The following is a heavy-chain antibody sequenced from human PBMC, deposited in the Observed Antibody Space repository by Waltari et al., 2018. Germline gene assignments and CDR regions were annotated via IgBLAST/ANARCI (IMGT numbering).Heavy chain of an antibody. Sequence: QVQLQESGPGLVKSSETLSLTCTVSGGSISSHYWSWIRQPPGKGLEWIGYIYYSGGTNSNPSAKRRVTRSVYTSKNQCSLKLSSVTAADTAVYYCARKAPGSTDAFDIWGQGTMVTVSS. CDR3: ARKAPGSTDAFDI. CDR2: IYYSGGT. V-gene: IGHV4-59*11. J-gene: IGHJ3*02. CDR1: GGSISSHY. D-gene: IGHD2-15*01.